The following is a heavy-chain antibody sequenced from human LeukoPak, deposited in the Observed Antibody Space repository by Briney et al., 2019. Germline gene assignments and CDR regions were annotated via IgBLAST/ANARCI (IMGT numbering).Heavy chain of an antibody. CDR3: ATAAPGLPLDY. Sequence: GASVKVSCKASGGTFSSYAISWVRQAPGKGLEWMGGFDPEDGETIYAQKFQGRVTMTEDTSTDTAYMELSSLRSEDTAVYYCATAAPGLPLDYWGQGTLVTVSS. V-gene: IGHV1-24*01. CDR2: FDPEDGET. CDR1: GGTFSSYA. J-gene: IGHJ4*02. D-gene: IGHD5-18*01.